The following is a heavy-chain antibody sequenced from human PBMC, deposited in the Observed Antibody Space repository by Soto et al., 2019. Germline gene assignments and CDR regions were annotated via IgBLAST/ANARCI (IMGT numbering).Heavy chain of an antibody. CDR3: ARDRVMDISSFPENWFDP. CDR2: IYHSGST. J-gene: IGHJ5*02. V-gene: IGHV4-4*02. D-gene: IGHD2-8*01. Sequence: SETLSLTCAVSGGSISSSNWWRWVRQPPGKGLEWIGEIYHSGSTNYNPSLKSRVTISVDKSKNQFSLKLSSVTAADTAVYYCARDRVMDISSFPENWFDPWGQGTLVTVSS. CDR1: GGSISSSNW.